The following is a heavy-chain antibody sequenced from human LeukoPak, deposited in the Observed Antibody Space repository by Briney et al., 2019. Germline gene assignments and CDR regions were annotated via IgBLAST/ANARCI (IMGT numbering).Heavy chain of an antibody. CDR1: GFTFRSSA. J-gene: IGHJ4*02. D-gene: IGHD2-8*02. V-gene: IGHV3-30*18. CDR3: AKDLGTKYCIDY. Sequence: GGSLRLSCVTSGFTFRSSAMHWVCQAPGRGLEWIAFISWDGAVIYYADSVKGRFTISRDTSKRTVSLQVDSLRAEDTAVYYCAKDLGTKYCIDYWGQGALVTVSS. CDR2: ISWDGAVI.